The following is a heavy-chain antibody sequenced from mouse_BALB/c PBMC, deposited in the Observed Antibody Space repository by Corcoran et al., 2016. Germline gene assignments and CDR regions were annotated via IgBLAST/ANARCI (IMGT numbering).Heavy chain of an antibody. D-gene: IGHD4-1*01. V-gene: IGHV9-1*02. J-gene: IGHJ2*01. CDR3: ARELTGTYFDY. Sequence: QIQLVQSGPELKKPGETVKISCKASGYTFTNYGMNWVKQAPGKGLKWMGWINTYTGEPTYADDFKGRFAFSLETSASTAYLQINNLKNEDMATYFCARELTGTYFDYWGQGTTLTVSS. CDR1: GYTFTNYG. CDR2: INTYTGEP.